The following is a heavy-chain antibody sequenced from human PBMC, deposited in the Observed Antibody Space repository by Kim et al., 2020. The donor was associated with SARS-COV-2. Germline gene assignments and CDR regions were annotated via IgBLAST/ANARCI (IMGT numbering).Heavy chain of an antibody. CDR3: ARGGRNNSRIDY. V-gene: IGHV3-74*03. D-gene: IGHD2-15*01. J-gene: IGHJ4*02. Sequence: TYADSVRGRVTISRDSAQNTLYLQVNSLRAEDTAMYYCARGGRNNSRIDYWGQGTLVTVSS.